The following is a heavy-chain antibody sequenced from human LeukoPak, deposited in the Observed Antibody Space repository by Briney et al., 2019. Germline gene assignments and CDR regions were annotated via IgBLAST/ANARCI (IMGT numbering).Heavy chain of an antibody. CDR2: INPSGGST. J-gene: IGHJ4*02. D-gene: IGHD6-13*01. V-gene: IGHV1-46*01. CDR1: GYTFTSYY. Sequence: GASVKVSCKASGYTFTSYYMHWVRQAPGQGLEWMGIINPSGGSTSYAQKFQGRVTMTRDMSTSTVYMELSSLRSEDTAVYYCARVGGHSGSWYEIDYWGQGTLVTVSS. CDR3: ARVGGHSGSWYEIDY.